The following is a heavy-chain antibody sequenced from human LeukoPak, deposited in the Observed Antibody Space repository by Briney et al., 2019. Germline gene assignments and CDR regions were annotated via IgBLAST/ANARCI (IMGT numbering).Heavy chain of an antibody. CDR2: IYIGGST. D-gene: IGHD3-22*01. CDR3: AVKYYYDSSGYYPSDY. Sequence: PGGSLRLSCAASGFTVSSNYMSWVRQAPGKGLEWVSVIYIGGSTYYADSVKGRFTISRDNSKNTLYLQMNSLRAEDTAVYYCAVKYYYDSSGYYPSDYWGQGTLVTVSS. CDR1: GFTVSSNY. V-gene: IGHV3-53*01. J-gene: IGHJ4*02.